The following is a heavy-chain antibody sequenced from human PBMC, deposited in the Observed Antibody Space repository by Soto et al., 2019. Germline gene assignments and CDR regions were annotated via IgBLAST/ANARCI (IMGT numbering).Heavy chain of an antibody. D-gene: IGHD5-12*01. CDR3: ARRGGLLAEAFDI. V-gene: IGHV3-73*01. J-gene: IGHJ3*02. CDR2: IKNKANNYAT. Sequence: GSLRLSCAASGFTFSASALHWVRQASGKGLEWVGHIKNKANNYATTYGASVKGRFTISKDDSKKTAYLQMNSLRTEDTAVYYCARRGGLLAEAFDIWGQGTMVTVSS. CDR1: GFTFSASA.